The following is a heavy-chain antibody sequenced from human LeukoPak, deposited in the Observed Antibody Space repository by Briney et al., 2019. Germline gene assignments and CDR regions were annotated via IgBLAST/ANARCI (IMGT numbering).Heavy chain of an antibody. CDR2: IHYSGST. D-gene: IGHD3-22*01. Sequence: SETLSLTCTISDVSISNYYWNWIRQSPGKGLEWIGHIHYSGSTHYNPSLQSRVSISIDTSKNHFSLKLRSVTAVDTAVYYCARWGHFDTSGYFVVDYWGQGTLVTVSS. J-gene: IGHJ4*02. CDR1: DVSISNYY. V-gene: IGHV4-59*01. CDR3: ARWGHFDTSGYFVVDY.